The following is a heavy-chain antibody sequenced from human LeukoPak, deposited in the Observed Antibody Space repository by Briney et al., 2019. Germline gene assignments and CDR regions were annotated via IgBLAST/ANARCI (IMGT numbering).Heavy chain of an antibody. J-gene: IGHJ4*02. Sequence: PSETLSLTCTVSGASISSYYYNWIRQTAGRGLEWIGRLYISGSTDYNPSLKSRVTISVDTSKNKFSLTLNSVTAADTAVYYCARFSAYFYGSGTSGFDFWGQGTLLTVTS. CDR2: LYISGST. D-gene: IGHD3-10*01. CDR3: ARFSAYFYGSGTSGFDF. CDR1: GASISSYY. V-gene: IGHV4-4*07.